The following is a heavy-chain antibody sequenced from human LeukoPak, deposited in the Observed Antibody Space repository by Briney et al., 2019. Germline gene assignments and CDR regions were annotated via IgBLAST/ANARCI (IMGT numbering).Heavy chain of an antibody. J-gene: IGHJ6*02. CDR3: ARAGDTMVRGADYYYGMDV. CDR2: ISSNGGST. Sequence: VPESPEKGLEYVSAISSNGGSTYYGNCVKGRFTISRDNSKNTLYLQMGSLRAEDMAVYYCARAGDTMVRGADYYYGMDVWGQGTTVTVSS. D-gene: IGHD3-10*01. V-gene: IGHV3-64*01.